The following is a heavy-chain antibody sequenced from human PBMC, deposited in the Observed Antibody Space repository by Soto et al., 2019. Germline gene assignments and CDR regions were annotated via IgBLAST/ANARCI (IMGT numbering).Heavy chain of an antibody. CDR3: ARGRGPTVTIVHN. Sequence: QVQLVQSGAEVKKPGASVKVSCKASGYTFTGYYMHWVRQAPGQGLEWMGWINPNSGDTNYAQKFQGRVTMTRDTSISTAYMELSRLRSDDTAVYYCARGRGPTVTIVHNWGQGTLVTVSS. V-gene: IGHV1-2*02. CDR1: GYTFTGYY. D-gene: IGHD4-17*01. J-gene: IGHJ4*02. CDR2: INPNSGDT.